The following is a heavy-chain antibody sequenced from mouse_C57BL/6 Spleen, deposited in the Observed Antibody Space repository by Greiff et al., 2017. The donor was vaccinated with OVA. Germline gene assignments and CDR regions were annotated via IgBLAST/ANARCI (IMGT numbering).Heavy chain of an antibody. J-gene: IGHJ3*01. D-gene: IGHD2-1*01. CDR1: GYTFTSYW. CDR3: ARRRGNYVPFAY. CDR2: IHPNSGST. V-gene: IGHV1-64*01. Sequence: QVQLQQPGAELVKPGASVKLSCKASGYTFTSYWMHWVKQRPGQGLEWIGMIHPNSGSTNYNEKFKSKATLTVDKSSSTAYMQLSSLTSEDSAVYYCARRRGNYVPFAYWGQGTLVTVSA.